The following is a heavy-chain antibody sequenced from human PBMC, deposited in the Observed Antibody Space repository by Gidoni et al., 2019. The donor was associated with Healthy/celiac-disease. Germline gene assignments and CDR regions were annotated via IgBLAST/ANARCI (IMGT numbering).Heavy chain of an antibody. J-gene: IGHJ1*01. CDR3: ARGGVRGSSSWYTPEYFQH. D-gene: IGHD6-13*01. CDR2: IHHSGST. V-gene: IGHV4-34*01. Sequence: QVQLQQWGAGLLKPSETLSLTCAVYGGSFSGYYWSWIRQPPGTGLEWIGEIHHSGSTNYNPSIKIRVTISVETSKNQFSLKLSFVTAADTAVYYCARGGVRGSSSWYTPEYFQHWGQGTLVTVSS. CDR1: GGSFSGYY.